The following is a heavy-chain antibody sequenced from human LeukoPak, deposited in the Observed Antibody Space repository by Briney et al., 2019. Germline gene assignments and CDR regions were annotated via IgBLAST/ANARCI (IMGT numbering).Heavy chain of an antibody. CDR3: IRERFGDYAEN. D-gene: IGHD4-17*01. CDR2: INADGSSA. V-gene: IGHV3-74*01. CDR1: GFTLSNYW. Sequence: GGSRRLSCAASGFTLSNYWMHWVRQAPGKGLVWVSRINADGSSASYADSVKGRFTISGDISKNTVYLQMNNLRAEDTAIYYCIRERFGDYAENWGQGTLVTVSS. J-gene: IGHJ4*02.